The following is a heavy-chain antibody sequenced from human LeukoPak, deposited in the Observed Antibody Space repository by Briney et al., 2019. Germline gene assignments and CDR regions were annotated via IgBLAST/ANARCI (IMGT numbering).Heavy chain of an antibody. CDR3: TTDGWIQLWFPPTYYYMDV. J-gene: IGHJ6*03. D-gene: IGHD5-18*01. Sequence: GSLRLSCAASGFTFSNAWMSWVRQAPGEGLQWVGRIKSKTDGGTTDYAAPVKGRFTISRDDSKNTLYLQMNSLKTEDTAVYYCTTDGWIQLWFPPTYYYMDVWGKGTTVTVSS. CDR2: IKSKTDGGTT. CDR1: GFTFSNAW. V-gene: IGHV3-15*01.